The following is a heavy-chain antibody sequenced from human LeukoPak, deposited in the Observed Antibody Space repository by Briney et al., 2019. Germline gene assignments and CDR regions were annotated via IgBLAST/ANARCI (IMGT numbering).Heavy chain of an antibody. D-gene: IGHD3-22*01. CDR2: ISGDGGST. V-gene: IGHV3-43*02. Sequence: PGGSLRLSCAASGFRFDDYAMHWVRQAPGKGLEWVSLISGDGGSTYYADSVKGRFTISRDNSKNSLYLQMSNLRTEDTALYYCVNPNGSILDYWGQGTLVSVSS. J-gene: IGHJ4*02. CDR1: GFRFDDYA. CDR3: VNPNGSILDY.